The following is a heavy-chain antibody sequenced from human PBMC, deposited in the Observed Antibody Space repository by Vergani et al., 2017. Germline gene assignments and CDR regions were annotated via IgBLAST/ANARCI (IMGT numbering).Heavy chain of an antibody. CDR3: ARDLIADYYGSGSYLWDYYGMDV. Sequence: QVQLVQSGAEVKKPGASVKVSCKASGYTFTSYAMHWVRQAPGQRLEWMGWINAGNGNTKYSQKFQGRVTITRDTSASTAYMELSSLRSEDTAVYYCARDLIADYYGSGSYLWDYYGMDVWGQGPRSPSP. J-gene: IGHJ6*02. CDR2: INAGNGNT. V-gene: IGHV1-3*01. CDR1: GYTFTSYA. D-gene: IGHD3-10*01.